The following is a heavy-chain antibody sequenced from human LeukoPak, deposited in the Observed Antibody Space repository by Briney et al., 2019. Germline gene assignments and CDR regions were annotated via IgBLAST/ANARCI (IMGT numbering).Heavy chain of an antibody. CDR3: AREGIAAAEVWFDP. CDR1: GYTFTGYY. V-gene: IGHV1-2*02. Sequence: ASVKVSCKASGYTFTGYYMHWVRQAPGQGLEWMGWINPNSGGTNYAQKFQGRVTMTRDTSISTAYMELSRRRSDDTAVYYCAREGIAAAEVWFDPWGQGTLVTVSS. D-gene: IGHD6-13*01. J-gene: IGHJ5*02. CDR2: INPNSGGT.